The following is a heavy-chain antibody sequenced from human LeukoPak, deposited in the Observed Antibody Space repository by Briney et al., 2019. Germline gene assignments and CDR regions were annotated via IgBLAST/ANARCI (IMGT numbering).Heavy chain of an antibody. CDR2: ISGSSSYI. CDR3: ARDRWLQSEDYYMDV. Sequence: GGSLRLSCAASGFTFSSYNMNWVRQAPGKGLEWVSFISGSSSYIYYADSVKGRFTISRDNAKNSLYLQMNSLRAEDTAVYYCARDRWLQSEDYYMDVWGKGTTVTISS. V-gene: IGHV3-21*01. CDR1: GFTFSSYN. D-gene: IGHD5-24*01. J-gene: IGHJ6*03.